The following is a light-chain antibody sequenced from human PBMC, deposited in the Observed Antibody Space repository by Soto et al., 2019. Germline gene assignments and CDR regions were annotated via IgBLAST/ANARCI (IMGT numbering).Light chain of an antibody. CDR3: QQSSSTPRP. CDR1: QTINNRR. V-gene: IGKV1-39*01. CDR2: AAS. Sequence: DMLLTQAPASLSASVGDTVTITFRGSQTINNRRLNCYQQKPGEAPKLLIYAASSVQRGVPSTFSGTGSGTEVTLTISSLQRDDVATYSCQQSSSTPRPFGGGTKVEIK. J-gene: IGKJ4*02.